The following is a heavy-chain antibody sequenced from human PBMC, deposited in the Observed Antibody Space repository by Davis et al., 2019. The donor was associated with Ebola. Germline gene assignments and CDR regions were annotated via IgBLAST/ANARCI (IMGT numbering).Heavy chain of an antibody. CDR1: GDSVSSNSAA. CDR2: TYYRSKWYN. V-gene: IGHV6-1*01. D-gene: IGHD3-3*01. Sequence: SETLSLTCAISGDSVSSNSAAWNWIRQSPSRGLEWLGRTYYRSKWYNDYAVSVKSRITINPDTSKNQFSLQLNSVTAADTAVYYCARGASRITIFGVARKNYGMDVWGQGTTVTVSS. CDR3: ARGASRITIFGVARKNYGMDV. J-gene: IGHJ6*02.